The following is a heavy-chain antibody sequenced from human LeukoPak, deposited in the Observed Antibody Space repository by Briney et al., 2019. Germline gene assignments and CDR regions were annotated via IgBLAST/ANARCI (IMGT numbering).Heavy chain of an antibody. CDR2: ISSSSSYI. J-gene: IGHJ6*03. D-gene: IGHD3-10*01. V-gene: IGHV3-21*04. CDR3: ARVAALGGYYYMDV. CDR1: GLTFSSYS. Sequence: GGSLRLSCAASGLTFSSYSMNWVRQAPGKGLEWVSSISSSSSYIYYADSVKGRFTISRDNAKNSLYLQMNSLRAEDTAVYYCARVAALGGYYYMDVWGKGTTVTVSS.